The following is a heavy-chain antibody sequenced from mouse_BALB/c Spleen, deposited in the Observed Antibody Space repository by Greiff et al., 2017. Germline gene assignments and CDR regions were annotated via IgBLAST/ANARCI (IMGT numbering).Heavy chain of an antibody. J-gene: IGHJ1*01. D-gene: IGHD1-1*01. CDR2: ISYSGST. Sequence: EVQLQESGPGLVKPSQSLSLTCTVTGYSITSDYAWNWIRQFPGNKLEWMGYISYSGSTSYNPSLKSRISITRDTSKNQFFLQLNSVTTEDTATYYCAREGHYYGSSYGYFDVWGAGTTVTVSS. CDR3: AREGHYYGSSYGYFDV. V-gene: IGHV3-2*02. CDR1: GYSITSDYA.